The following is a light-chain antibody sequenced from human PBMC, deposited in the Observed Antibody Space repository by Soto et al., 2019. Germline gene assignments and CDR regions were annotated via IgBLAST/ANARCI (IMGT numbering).Light chain of an antibody. J-gene: IGKJ3*01. Sequence: EIVMTQSPATLSVSPGERATLSCRASQSISNNLAWYQQKPGQAPRLLIYGASTRATGIPARFSGSGSGTAFTLTISSLQSEDFAVYFCQQYNNWPPVTFGPGTKVDI. CDR2: GAS. V-gene: IGKV3-15*01. CDR3: QQYNNWPPVT. CDR1: QSISNN.